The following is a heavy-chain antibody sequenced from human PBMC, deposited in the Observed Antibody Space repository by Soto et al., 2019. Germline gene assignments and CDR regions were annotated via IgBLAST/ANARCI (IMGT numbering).Heavy chain of an antibody. CDR2: ISPYNGHT. V-gene: IGHV1-18*04. D-gene: IGHD3-3*01. J-gene: IGHJ4*02. Sequence: QIQLVQSGAEMKKPGASLNVSCRASGYTFSTYGLSWVRQAPGQGLEWMGWISPYNGHTNYAPSLQGRLTVTADTSTDTAYMELRSLTSDDTASYYCAISGRPGFYYFDSWGQGAQVTVSS. CDR1: GYTFSTYG. CDR3: AISGRPGFYYFDS.